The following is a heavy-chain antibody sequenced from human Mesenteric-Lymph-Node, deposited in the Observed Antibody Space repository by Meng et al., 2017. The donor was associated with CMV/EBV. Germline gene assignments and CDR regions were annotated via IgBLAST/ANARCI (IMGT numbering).Heavy chain of an antibody. CDR2: IYHSGST. CDR3: ARGSSVDILTGYFDY. J-gene: IGHJ4*02. CDR1: GVVFSSYF. D-gene: IGHD3-9*01. Sequence: QVQVQQGGAGRSEPSESLSVTCAVYGVVFSSYFCSWIRQSRDKGPEWNGEIYHSGSTTYNTSFKSLIIISVDTSTNQTSLNMSSVTAADSAVYYCARGSSVDILTGYFDYWGQGALVTVSS. V-gene: IGHV4-34*01.